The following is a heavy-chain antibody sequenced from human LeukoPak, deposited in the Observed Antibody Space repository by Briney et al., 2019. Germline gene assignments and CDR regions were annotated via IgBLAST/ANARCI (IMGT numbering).Heavy chain of an antibody. Sequence: GGSLRLSCAASGFTFSTYWMHWVRQAPGKGLVWVSRIGSDGSNTGYADSVKGRFTISRDNAKNTLYPQMNSLRAEDTAVYYCARHLNYYLDYWGQGTLVTVSS. V-gene: IGHV3-74*01. J-gene: IGHJ4*02. CDR3: ARHLNYYLDY. CDR1: GFTFSTYW. D-gene: IGHD3-10*01. CDR2: IGSDGSNT.